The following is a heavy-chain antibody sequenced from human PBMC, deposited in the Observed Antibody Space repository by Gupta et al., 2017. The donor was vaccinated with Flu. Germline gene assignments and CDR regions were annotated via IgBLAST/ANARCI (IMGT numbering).Heavy chain of an antibody. CDR2: ISFDGSNE. J-gene: IGHJ6*02. D-gene: IGHD5-24*01. V-gene: IGHV3-30*18. CDR3: TKDLVQFWPRSPYYSGMDV. CDR1: GFTFRSYG. Sequence: VQPGGSLRLSCVASGFTFRSYGMHWVRQTPGKGLEWVAVISFDGSNEYYADSVKGRFTISRDNSKNTVYLQMNSLRVGDTALYYCTKDLVQFWPRSPYYSGMDVWGQRTTVTVSS.